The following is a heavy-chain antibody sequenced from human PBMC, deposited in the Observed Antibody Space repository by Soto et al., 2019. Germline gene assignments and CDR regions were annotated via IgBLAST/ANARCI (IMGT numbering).Heavy chain of an antibody. CDR1: GFTFSDYW. D-gene: IGHD3-10*01. CDR3: ARGVRGHYGLDV. V-gene: IGHV3-74*01. Sequence: EVQLVESGGGLVQPGESLRLSCAASGFTFSDYWIHWVRQAPGKGLVWVSRTKFDGRSAHYADSVKGRFTISRDNAKDTVYLQMNSLGAEDTAVYYFARGVRGHYGLDVWGQGTMVTVSS. J-gene: IGHJ3*01. CDR2: TKFDGRSA.